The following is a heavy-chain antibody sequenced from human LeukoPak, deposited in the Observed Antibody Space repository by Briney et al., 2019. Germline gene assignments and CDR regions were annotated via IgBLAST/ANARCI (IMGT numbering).Heavy chain of an antibody. D-gene: IGHD3-10*01. J-gene: IGHJ4*02. Sequence: SETLSLTCTVSGGSVSSTTYFWSWIRQPPVKWLEWIASINYSGSTYYNPSLKSRVTISVDTSENQFSLKLSSVTAADTAVYYCARYVVYGSGKYYFDYWGQGTLVTVSS. V-gene: IGHV4-39*01. CDR1: GGSVSSTTYF. CDR3: ARYVVYGSGKYYFDY. CDR2: INYSGST.